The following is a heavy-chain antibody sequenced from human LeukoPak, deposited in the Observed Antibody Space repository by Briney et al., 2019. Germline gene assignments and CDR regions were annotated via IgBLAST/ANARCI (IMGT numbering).Heavy chain of an antibody. Sequence: SETLPLTCSASGGSISSYYWSWIRQPAGKGLEWIGRIYSSGSTNYNPSLKTRVTMSLDTSKNQFSLNLTTVTAADTAVYYCARTSARGAQFDYWGQGTLVTVSS. CDR3: ARTSARGAQFDY. J-gene: IGHJ4*02. CDR2: IYSSGST. CDR1: GGSISSYY. D-gene: IGHD3-10*01. V-gene: IGHV4-4*07.